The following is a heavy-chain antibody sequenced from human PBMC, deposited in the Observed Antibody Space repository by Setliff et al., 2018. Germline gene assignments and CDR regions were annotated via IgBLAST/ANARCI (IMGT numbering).Heavy chain of an antibody. CDR3: ARENYYVSSGYYYGVDY. J-gene: IGHJ4*02. V-gene: IGHV3-11*05. Sequence: LSLTCAVYGASFSGTYCSWIRQAPGKGLERVSYIRSSNSYTNYADSVKGRFTISRDNAKNSLYLQMNSLRAEDTAVYYCARENYYVSSGYYYGVDYWGQGTLVTVSS. CDR2: IRSSNSYT. CDR1: GASFSGTY. D-gene: IGHD3-22*01.